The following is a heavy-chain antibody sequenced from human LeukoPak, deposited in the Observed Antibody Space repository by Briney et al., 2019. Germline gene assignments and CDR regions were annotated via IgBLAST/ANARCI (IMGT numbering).Heavy chain of an antibody. CDR2: ISSSSSYV. V-gene: IGHV3-21*01. J-gene: IGHJ4*02. D-gene: IGHD5-12*01. Sequence: GGSLRLSCAASGFTFSSYSMNWVRQAPGKGLEWVSSISSSSSYVYYADSVKGRFTISRDNAKNSLYLQMSSLRAEDTALYYCARDRRPGGYDSYYFDYWGQGTLVTVSS. CDR3: ARDRRPGGYDSYYFDY. CDR1: GFTFSSYS.